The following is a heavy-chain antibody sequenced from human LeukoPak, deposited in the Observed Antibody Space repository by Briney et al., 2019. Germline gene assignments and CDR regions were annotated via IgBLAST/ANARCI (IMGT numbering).Heavy chain of an antibody. CDR3: ARAYYYDSSGYFDDAFDI. Sequence: ASVKVSCKASGYTFTSYDINWVRQATGHGLEWMGWMNPNSGNTGYAQKIQGRVTMTRNTSISTAYMELSSLRSEDTAVYYCARAYYYDSSGYFDDAFDIWGQGTMVTVSS. D-gene: IGHD3-22*01. V-gene: IGHV1-8*01. J-gene: IGHJ3*02. CDR2: MNPNSGNT. CDR1: GYTFTSYD.